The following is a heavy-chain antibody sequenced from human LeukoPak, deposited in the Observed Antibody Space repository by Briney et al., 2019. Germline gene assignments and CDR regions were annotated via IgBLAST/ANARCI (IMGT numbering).Heavy chain of an antibody. J-gene: IGHJ6*03. Sequence: ASVKVSCKASGGTFSSYAISRVRQAPGQGLEWMGGIIPIFGTANYAQKFQGRVTITTDESTSTAYMELSSLRSEDTAVYYCAGTGADFWSGYHYYYYYMDVWGKGTTVTVSS. CDR2: IIPIFGTA. D-gene: IGHD3-3*01. CDR3: AGTGADFWSGYHYYYYYMDV. V-gene: IGHV1-69*05. CDR1: GGTFSSYA.